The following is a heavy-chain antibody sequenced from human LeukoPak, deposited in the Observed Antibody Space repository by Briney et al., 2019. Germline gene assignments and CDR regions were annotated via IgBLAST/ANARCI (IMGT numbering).Heavy chain of an antibody. CDR2: IIPIFGTA. Sequence: GASVKVSCKASGYTFTSYGISWVRQAPGQGLEWMGGIIPIFGTANYAQKFQGRVTITADESTSTAYMELSSLRSEDTAVYYCARVGYCSGGSCYHDAFDIWGQGTMVTVSS. CDR1: GYTFTSYG. D-gene: IGHD2-15*01. CDR3: ARVGYCSGGSCYHDAFDI. V-gene: IGHV1-69*13. J-gene: IGHJ3*02.